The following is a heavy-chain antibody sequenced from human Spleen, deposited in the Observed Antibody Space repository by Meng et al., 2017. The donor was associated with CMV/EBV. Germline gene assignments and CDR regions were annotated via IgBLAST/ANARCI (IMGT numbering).Heavy chain of an antibody. CDR3: ANGELGYCSSTSCSDAFEI. J-gene: IGHJ3*02. V-gene: IGHV3-43D*03. D-gene: IGHD2-2*01. CDR1: GFTFDDYA. Sequence: GESLKISCAASGFTFDDYAMHWVRQAPGKGLEWVSLISWDGGSTYYADSVKGRFTISRDNSKNSLYLQMNSLRAEDTALYYCANGELGYCSSTSCSDAFEIWGQGTMVTVSS. CDR2: ISWDGGST.